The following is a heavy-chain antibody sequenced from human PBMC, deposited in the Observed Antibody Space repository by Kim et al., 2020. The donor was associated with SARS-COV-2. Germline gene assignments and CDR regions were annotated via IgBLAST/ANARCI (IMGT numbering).Heavy chain of an antibody. CDR2: ISYDGSNK. D-gene: IGHD6-13*01. CDR1: GFTFSSYG. J-gene: IGHJ6*02. Sequence: GGSLRLSCAASGFTFSSYGMHWVRQAPGKGLEWVAVISYDGSNKYYADSVKGRFTISRDNSKNTLYLQMNSLRAEDTAVYYCVQGYSSSLDHMFYYYYGMDVWGQGTTVTVSS. CDR3: VQGYSSSLDHMFYYYYGMDV. V-gene: IGHV3-30*03.